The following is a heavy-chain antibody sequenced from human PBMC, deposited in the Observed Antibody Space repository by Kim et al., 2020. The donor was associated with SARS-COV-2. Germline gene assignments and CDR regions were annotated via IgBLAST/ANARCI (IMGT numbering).Heavy chain of an antibody. V-gene: IGHV4-39*01. Sequence: SETLSLTCTVSGGSISSSSYYWGWIRQPPGKGLEWIGSIYYSGSTYYNPSLKSRVTISVDTSKNQFSLKLSSVTAADTAVYYCARWGPRIPLGAMFYWGQGTLVTVSS. CDR3: ARWGPRIPLGAMFY. CDR1: GGSISSSSYY. CDR2: IYYSGST. J-gene: IGHJ4*02. D-gene: IGHD1-26*01.